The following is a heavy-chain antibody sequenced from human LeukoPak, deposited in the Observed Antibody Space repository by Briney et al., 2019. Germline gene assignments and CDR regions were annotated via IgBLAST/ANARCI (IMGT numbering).Heavy chain of an antibody. Sequence: VGSVKVSCKASGYTFTNNYLHWVRQAPGQGLEWMGMIYPRDGSTSYAQKFQGRVTMTRDTSTSTVYLELSSLRSEDTAVYYCASSIGRSGVVHWGQGTLVTVSS. CDR3: ASSIGRSGVVH. CDR1: GYTFTNNY. V-gene: IGHV1-46*01. D-gene: IGHD2-15*01. CDR2: IYPRDGST. J-gene: IGHJ4*02.